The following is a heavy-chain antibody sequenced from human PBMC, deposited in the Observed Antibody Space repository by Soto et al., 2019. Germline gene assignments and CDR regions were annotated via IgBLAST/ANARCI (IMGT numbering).Heavy chain of an antibody. V-gene: IGHV3-15*01. Sequence: GGSLRLSCAASGFTFSNAWMSWVRQAPGKGLEWVGRIKSKTDGGTTDYAAPVTGRFTISRDDSKNTLYLQMNSLKTEDTAVYYCTTDGYNFLRGYVFDIWGQGTMVTVSS. CDR3: TTDGYNFLRGYVFDI. CDR1: GFTFSNAW. J-gene: IGHJ3*02. D-gene: IGHD5-12*01. CDR2: IKSKTDGGTT.